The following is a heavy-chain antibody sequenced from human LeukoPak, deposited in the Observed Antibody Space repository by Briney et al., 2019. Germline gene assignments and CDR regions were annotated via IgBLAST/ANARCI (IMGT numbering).Heavy chain of an antibody. J-gene: IGHJ4*02. CDR2: IYYSGST. CDR3: ARVFLEWDYYFDY. D-gene: IGHD3-3*01. Sequence: PSETLSLTCTVSARSISSYYWSWIRQPPGKGLEWIGYIYYSGSTNYNPSLKSRVTISVDTSKNQFSLKLSSVTAADTAVYYCARVFLEWDYYFDYWGQGTLVTVSS. CDR1: ARSISSYY. V-gene: IGHV4-59*01.